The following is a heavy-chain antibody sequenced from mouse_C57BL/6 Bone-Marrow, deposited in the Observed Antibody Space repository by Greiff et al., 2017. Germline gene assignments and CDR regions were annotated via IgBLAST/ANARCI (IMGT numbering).Heavy chain of an antibody. V-gene: IGHV2-5*01. D-gene: IGHD1-1*01. Sequence: VKLQESGPGLVQPSQSLSITCTVSGFSLTSYGVHWVRQSPGKGLEWLGVIWRGGSTDYNAAFMSRLSITKDNSKSQLFFKMNRLQADDTAIYYCAKGNGSRNWYFDVWGTGTTVTVSS. CDR3: AKGNGSRNWYFDV. CDR1: GFSLTSYG. J-gene: IGHJ1*03. CDR2: IWRGGST.